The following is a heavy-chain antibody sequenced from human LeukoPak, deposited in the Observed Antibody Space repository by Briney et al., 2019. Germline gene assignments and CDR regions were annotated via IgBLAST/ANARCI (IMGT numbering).Heavy chain of an antibody. J-gene: IGHJ4*02. CDR1: GFTFSNYW. CDR3: AKDLRYSGSYLFDY. V-gene: IGHV3-7*03. CDR2: IKQDGSEK. Sequence: PGGSLRLSCAASGFTFSNYWMSWVRQAPGKGLEWVANIKQDGSEKYYVDSVKGRFTVSRDNAKNSLYLQMNSLRDEDTALYYCAKDLRYSGSYLFDYWGQGTPVTVSS. D-gene: IGHD1-26*01.